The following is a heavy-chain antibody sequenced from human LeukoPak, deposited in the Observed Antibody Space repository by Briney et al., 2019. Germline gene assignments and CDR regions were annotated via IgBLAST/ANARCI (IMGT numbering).Heavy chain of an antibody. V-gene: IGHV4-31*03. CDR1: GGSISSGNYY. J-gene: IGHJ5*02. Sequence: PSETLSLTCTVSGGSISSGNYYWSWIRQHPGKGLEWIGYIHHSGSTYYNPSLKSRVIISVDTSKNQFSLKLNSVTAADTAVYYCATYGSGSYRFDPWGQGALVTVSS. D-gene: IGHD3-10*01. CDR2: IHHSGST. CDR3: ATYGSGSYRFDP.